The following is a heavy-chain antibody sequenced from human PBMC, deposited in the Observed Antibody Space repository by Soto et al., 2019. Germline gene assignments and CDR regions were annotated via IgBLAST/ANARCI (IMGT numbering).Heavy chain of an antibody. CDR1: GGSISSGGYY. CDR2: IYYSGST. D-gene: IGHD3-10*01. Sequence: QVQLQESGPGLVKPSQTLSLTCTVSGGSISSGGYYWSWIRQHPGKGLEWIGYIYYSGSTYYNPSLKSRVTISVDTSKNQFSLKLSSVTAADTAVYYCARVRSKYYYGSGSYYDYYYYYMDVWGKGTTVTVSS. CDR3: ARVRSKYYYGSGSYYDYYYYYMDV. J-gene: IGHJ6*03. V-gene: IGHV4-31*03.